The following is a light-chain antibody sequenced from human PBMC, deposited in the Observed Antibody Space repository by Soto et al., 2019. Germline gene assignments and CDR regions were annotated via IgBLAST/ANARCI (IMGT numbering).Light chain of an antibody. CDR1: SNDVGSYNR. CDR2: EVT. V-gene: IGLV2-18*02. J-gene: IGLJ2*01. CDR3: SSYTTSSSLI. Sequence: QSALTQPPSVSGSQGQSVTISCIGTSNDVGSYNRVSWYQQSPGSAPKVMIYEVTYRPSGVPDRFSGSKSGNTASLTISGLQAEDEADYYCSSYTTSSSLIFGGGTKLTVL.